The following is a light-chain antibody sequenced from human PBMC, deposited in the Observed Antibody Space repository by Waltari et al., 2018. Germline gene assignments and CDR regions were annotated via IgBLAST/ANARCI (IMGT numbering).Light chain of an antibody. CDR1: QSVSSSF. J-gene: IGKJ1*01. Sequence: EIVLTQSPGTLSLSPGERATLSCRASQSVSSSFLAWYQQKPGQAPRLLIYGASSRATGIPDRFSGSGSGTDFTLTISRLEPEDFAVYYCQQYSTSPTWTFGQGTKVGIK. CDR3: QQYSTSPTWT. V-gene: IGKV3-20*01. CDR2: GAS.